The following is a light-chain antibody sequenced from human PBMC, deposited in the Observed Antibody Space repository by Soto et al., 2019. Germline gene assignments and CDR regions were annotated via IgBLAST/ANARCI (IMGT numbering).Light chain of an antibody. J-gene: IGLJ1*01. CDR1: SSNIGGGYD. Sequence: QSVLSQPPSVSGAPGQRVTISCTGTSSNIGGGYDVHWYQQLPGTAPKLLISGNNNRPSGVADRFSGSRSGASASLAITVLQAEDEADYFCQSYDSSLDGFYVFGTGTKVTVL. CDR3: QSYDSSLDGFYV. CDR2: GNN. V-gene: IGLV1-40*01.